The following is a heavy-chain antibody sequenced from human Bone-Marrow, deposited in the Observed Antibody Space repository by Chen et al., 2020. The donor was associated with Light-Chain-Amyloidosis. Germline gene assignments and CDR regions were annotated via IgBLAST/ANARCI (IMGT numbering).Heavy chain of an antibody. Sequence: QLQLQESGSGLVKPSETLSLTCAVSGGSITSGGYSWSWIRQPPGKGLEWIGYIYHSGTTYYNPSLKSRVSISVDRSKSQFSLKLTSVTAADTAVYYCARVLGCTGGSCYHYFDFWGQGTLVTVSS. CDR1: GGSITSGGYS. CDR2: IYHSGTT. V-gene: IGHV4-30-2*01. D-gene: IGHD2-15*01. J-gene: IGHJ4*02. CDR3: ARVLGCTGGSCYHYFDF.